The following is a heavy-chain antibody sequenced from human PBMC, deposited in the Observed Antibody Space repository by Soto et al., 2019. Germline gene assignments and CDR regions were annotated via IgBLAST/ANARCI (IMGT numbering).Heavy chain of an antibody. V-gene: IGHV3-30*18. CDR3: KKVRLDYYYYGLDV. J-gene: IGHJ6*02. CDR1: GFTFSSYG. Sequence: PGGSLRLSCAASGFTFSSYGMHWVRQAPGKGLEWVAVISYDVSNKNYADSVKGRFTISRDNSKNTLYLQMNSLRAEDTAVYYCKKVRLDYYYYGLDVWGPGTTVTVSS. CDR2: ISYDVSNK. D-gene: IGHD3-10*01.